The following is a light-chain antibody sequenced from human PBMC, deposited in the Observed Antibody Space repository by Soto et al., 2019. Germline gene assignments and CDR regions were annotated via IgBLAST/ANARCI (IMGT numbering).Light chain of an antibody. CDR2: AVS. V-gene: IGLV2-11*01. J-gene: IGLJ3*02. CDR1: NSDVGRYNF. Sequence: QSVLTQPRSVSESPGQSVTISCTGTNSDVGRYNFVSWYQQLPGKAPKLLISAVSQRPSGVPDRFSGSKSGNTASLTISGLQADDEADYFCYSYTASDIWVFGGGTKLTVL. CDR3: YSYTASDIWV.